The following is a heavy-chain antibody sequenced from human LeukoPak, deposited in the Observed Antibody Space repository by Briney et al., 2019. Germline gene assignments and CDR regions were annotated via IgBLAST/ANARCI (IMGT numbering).Heavy chain of an antibody. CDR3: ARLYSRVGPFDY. D-gene: IGHD5-18*01. CDR2: ISSSSPYI. CDR1: GFTFSDYS. J-gene: IGHJ4*02. V-gene: IGHV3-21*01. Sequence: PGGSLRLSCAASGFTFSDYSMNWVRQAPGKGLEWVASISSSSPYIYYTDSVKGRFTTSRDNAKNSLYLQMNSLRAKDTAVYYCARLYSRVGPFDYWGQGTLVTVSS.